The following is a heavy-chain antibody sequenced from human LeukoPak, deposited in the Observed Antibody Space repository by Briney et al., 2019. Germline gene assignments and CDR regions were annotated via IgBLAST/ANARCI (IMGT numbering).Heavy chain of an antibody. V-gene: IGHV5-51*01. Sequence: GESLKISCKGSGYRFTSYWIGWVRQMPGKGLEWMGIIYPSDSDTRYSPSFQGQVSISADKSISAAYLQWSSLKASDTAMYYCSRQSSPVYYDSRGLPYNVFDFWGQGKMVTVSS. CDR3: SRQSSPVYYDSRGLPYNVFDF. J-gene: IGHJ3*01. D-gene: IGHD3-22*01. CDR2: IYPSDSDT. CDR1: GYRFTSYW.